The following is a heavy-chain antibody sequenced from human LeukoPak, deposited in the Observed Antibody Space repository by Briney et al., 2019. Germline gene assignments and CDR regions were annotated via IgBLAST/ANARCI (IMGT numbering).Heavy chain of an antibody. CDR3: ARLSSGWYDAFDI. CDR2: ISSNGGST. CDR1: GFTFSSYA. J-gene: IGHJ3*02. V-gene: IGHV3-64*01. D-gene: IGHD6-19*01. Sequence: GSLRLSCAASGFTFSSYAMHWVRQAPGKGLEYVSAISSNGGSTYYANSVKGRFTISRDNSKNTLYLQMGSLRAEDMAVYYCARLSSGWYDAFDIWGQGTMVTVSS.